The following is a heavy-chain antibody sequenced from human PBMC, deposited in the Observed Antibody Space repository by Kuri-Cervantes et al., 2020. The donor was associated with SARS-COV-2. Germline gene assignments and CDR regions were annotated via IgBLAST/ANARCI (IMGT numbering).Heavy chain of an antibody. Sequence: GSLRLSCAVYGGSFSGCYWSWIRQPPGKGLEWIGEINHSGSTNYNPSLKSRVTISVDTSKNQFSLKLSSVTAADTAVYYCARHETFGSSWSYFDSWGQGTLVTVSS. CDR3: ARHETFGSSWSYFDS. CDR2: INHSGST. CDR1: GGSFSGCY. V-gene: IGHV4-34*01. J-gene: IGHJ4*02. D-gene: IGHD6-13*01.